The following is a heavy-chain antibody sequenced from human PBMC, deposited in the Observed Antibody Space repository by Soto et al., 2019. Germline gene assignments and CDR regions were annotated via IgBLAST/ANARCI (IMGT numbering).Heavy chain of an antibody. J-gene: IGHJ4*02. V-gene: IGHV3-7*04. CDR2: IKQDGSEK. D-gene: IGHD2-15*01. Sequence: GGSLRLSCAASGFSFSSYWMSWVRQAPGKGLEWVANIKQDGSEKYYVDSVKGRFSISRDNAKNSLYLQMNSLRAEDTAVYYCARDQDTLGYCNDYWGQGTLVTVSS. CDR3: ARDQDTLGYCNDY. CDR1: GFSFSSYW.